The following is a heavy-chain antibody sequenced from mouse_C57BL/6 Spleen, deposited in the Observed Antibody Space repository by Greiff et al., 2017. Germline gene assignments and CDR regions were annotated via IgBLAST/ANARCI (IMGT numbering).Heavy chain of an antibody. Sequence: QVQLQQSGAELVKPGASVKISCKASGYAFSSYWMNWVKQRPGKGLEWIGQIYPGDGDTNSNGKFKGKATLTADKSSSTAYMQLSSLTSEDSAVYFCARGGSSPLFDYWGQGTTLTVSS. CDR1: GYAFSSYW. CDR3: ARGGSSPLFDY. J-gene: IGHJ2*01. V-gene: IGHV1-80*01. CDR2: IYPGDGDT. D-gene: IGHD1-1*01.